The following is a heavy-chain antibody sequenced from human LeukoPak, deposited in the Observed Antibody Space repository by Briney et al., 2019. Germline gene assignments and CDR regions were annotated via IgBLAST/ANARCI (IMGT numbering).Heavy chain of an antibody. D-gene: IGHD1-26*01. CDR3: ATDMGGTPTR. Sequence: GASVKVSCKASGYTFTDYYMHWVQQAPGKGLEWMGRVDPEDGETMYAEKFQGRVTITADTSTDTAYMELSSLRSEDTAVYYCATDMGGTPTRWGQGTLVTVSS. J-gene: IGHJ4*02. CDR1: GYTFTDYY. V-gene: IGHV1-69-2*01. CDR2: VDPEDGET.